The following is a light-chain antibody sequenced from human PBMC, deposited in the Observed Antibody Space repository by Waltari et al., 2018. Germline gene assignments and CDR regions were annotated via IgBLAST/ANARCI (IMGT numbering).Light chain of an antibody. CDR2: GAS. V-gene: IGKV3-20*01. CDR3: QNYGTSLAT. J-gene: IGKJ1*01. CDR1: QSVSRS. Sequence: GTLSLSPGERATLSCRASQSVSRSLAWYQQKLVQAPRLLIYGASSRATGIPDRFSGSGSGTDFSLTIARLEPEDIAVYYCQNYGTSLATFGQGTKVEIK.